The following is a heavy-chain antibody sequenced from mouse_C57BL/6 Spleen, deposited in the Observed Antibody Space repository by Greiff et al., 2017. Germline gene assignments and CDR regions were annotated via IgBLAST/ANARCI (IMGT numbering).Heavy chain of an antibody. J-gene: IGHJ3*01. Sequence: EVQVVESEGGLVQPGSSMKLSCTASGFTFSDYYMAWVRQVPEKGLEWVANINYDGSSTYYLDSLKSRFIISRDNAKNILYLQMSSLKSEDTATYYCALYYDYDRGFAYWGQGTLVTVSA. CDR2: INYDGSST. CDR1: GFTFSDYY. CDR3: ALYYDYDRGFAY. V-gene: IGHV5-16*01. D-gene: IGHD2-4*01.